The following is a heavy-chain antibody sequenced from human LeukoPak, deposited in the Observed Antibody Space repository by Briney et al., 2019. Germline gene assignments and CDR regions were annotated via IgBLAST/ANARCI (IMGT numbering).Heavy chain of an antibody. V-gene: IGHV4-39*07. J-gene: IGHJ4*02. CDR1: GGSISSSSYY. CDR3: ARADFGTTHDYAGNAYFDY. Sequence: SETLSLTCTVSGGSISSSSYYWGWIRQPPGKGLEWIGYIYHSGSTYYNPSLKSRVTMSLDRSKNQFSLKLSSVTAADTAVYYCARADFGTTHDYAGNAYFDYWGQGTLVTVSS. D-gene: IGHD4-23*01. CDR2: IYHSGST.